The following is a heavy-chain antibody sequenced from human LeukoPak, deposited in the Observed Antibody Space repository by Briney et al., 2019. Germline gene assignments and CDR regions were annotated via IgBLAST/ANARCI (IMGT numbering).Heavy chain of an antibody. V-gene: IGHV3-64D*06. CDR2: ISSNGGST. D-gene: IGHD5-24*01. J-gene: IGHJ4*02. CDR3: VKECRDGYTRAFDY. Sequence: GGSLRLSCSASGFTFSSYAMHWVRQAPGKGLEYVSAISSNGGSTYYADSVKGRFTISRDNSKNTLYLQMSSLRAEDTAVYYCVKECRDGYTRAFDYWGQGTLVTVSS. CDR1: GFTFSSYA.